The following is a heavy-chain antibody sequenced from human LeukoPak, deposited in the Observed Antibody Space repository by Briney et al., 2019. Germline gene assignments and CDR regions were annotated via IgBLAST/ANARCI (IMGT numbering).Heavy chain of an antibody. D-gene: IGHD1-26*01. CDR3: ARHGGSYSPYYFDY. CDR2: IYYTGST. J-gene: IGHJ4*02. CDR1: GGSISTYY. Sequence: SETLSLTYTVSGGSISTYYWSRIRQPPGKGLEWIGYIYYTGSTNYNPSLKSRVTISVDTSKNQFSLKLSSVTAADTAVYYCARHGGSYSPYYFDYWGQGTLVTVSS. V-gene: IGHV4-59*08.